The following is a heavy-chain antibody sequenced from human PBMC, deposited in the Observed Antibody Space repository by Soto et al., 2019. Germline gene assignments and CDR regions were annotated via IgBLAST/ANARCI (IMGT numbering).Heavy chain of an antibody. CDR2: IIPIFGIP. D-gene: IGHD3-9*01. J-gene: IGHJ6*02. CDR1: GGTFSRYS. Sequence: SVKVSCKASGGTFSRYSITWVRQAPGHGLEWIGRIIPIFGIPTYAQKFQGRVTFTADESTSTAYMELSSLRSDDTAVYYCASATRLGLRDYDILTGLNYYYGMDVWGQGTTVTVSS. V-gene: IGHV1-69*02. CDR3: ASATRLGLRDYDILTGLNYYYGMDV.